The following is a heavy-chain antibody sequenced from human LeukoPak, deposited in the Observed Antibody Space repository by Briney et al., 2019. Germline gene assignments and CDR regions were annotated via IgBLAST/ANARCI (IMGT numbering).Heavy chain of an antibody. J-gene: IGHJ4*02. CDR3: ASGAYYPFDF. CDR2: ISAYNGNT. D-gene: IGHD1-26*01. CDR1: GYPFSSYG. Sequence: GASVKVSCKGSGYPFSSYGITWVRQAPGQGLEWVGWISAYNGNTQYGQNVQGRVTMTTETSTSTAYMELRNPRSDDTAVYFCASGAYYPFDFWGQGTLVTVSS. V-gene: IGHV1-18*01.